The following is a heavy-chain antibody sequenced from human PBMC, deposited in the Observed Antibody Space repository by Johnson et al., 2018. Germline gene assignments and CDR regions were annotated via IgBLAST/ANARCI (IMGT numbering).Heavy chain of an antibody. CDR1: GFTFSSYS. D-gene: IGHD3-3*01. CDR3: ARGYDFWSGYSIDGMDV. V-gene: IGHV3-21*01. CDR2: ISSSSSYI. J-gene: IGHJ6*02. Sequence: EVQLVESGGGLVKPGGSLRLSCAASGFTFSSYSMNWVRQAPGKGLEWVSSISSSSSYIYYADSVKGRFTISRDNAKNSLYLQMNSLRAEDTAVYYCARGYDFWSGYSIDGMDVWGQGTTVTVSS.